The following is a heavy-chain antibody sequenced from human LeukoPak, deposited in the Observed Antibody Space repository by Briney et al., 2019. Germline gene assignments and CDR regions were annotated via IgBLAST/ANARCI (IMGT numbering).Heavy chain of an antibody. CDR2: IYYSGST. J-gene: IGHJ4*02. CDR3: AGHHPRNTVDF. Sequence: TSETLSLTCTVSGGSISSGGYYWSWIRQHPGKGLEWIGYIYYSGSTYYNPSLKSRVTISVDTSKNQFSLKLRSVTAADTAVYYCAGHHPRNTVDFWGQGTLVTVSS. CDR1: GGSISSGGYY. D-gene: IGHD2/OR15-2a*01. V-gene: IGHV4-31*03.